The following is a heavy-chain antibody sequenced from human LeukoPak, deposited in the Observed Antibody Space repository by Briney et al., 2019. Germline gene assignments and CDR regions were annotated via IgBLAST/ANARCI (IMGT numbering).Heavy chain of an antibody. Sequence: GGSLRLSCAASGFTFSSYSMNWVRQAPGKGLEWASSISSSSSYIYYADSVKGRFTISRDNAKNSLYLQMNSLRAEDTAVYYCARDYCSSTSCPLPFDYWGQGTLVTVSS. CDR1: GFTFSSYS. D-gene: IGHD2-2*01. V-gene: IGHV3-21*01. CDR2: ISSSSSYI. J-gene: IGHJ4*02. CDR3: ARDYCSSTSCPLPFDY.